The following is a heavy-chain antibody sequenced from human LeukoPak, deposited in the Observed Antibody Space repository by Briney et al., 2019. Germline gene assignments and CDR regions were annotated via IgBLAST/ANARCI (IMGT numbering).Heavy chain of an antibody. CDR1: GFTFCSYG. Sequence: PGRSLRLSCSASGFTFCSYGMLWVRQAPGKGREWVVVIWYDGSNKYYANSVTGRFTISRENSKNTLYLQMNSLRAEDTAVYYCARNRRGRHLVSHPLDYWGQGTLVTVSS. CDR3: ARNRRGRHLVSHPLDY. D-gene: IGHD6-13*01. CDR2: IWYDGSNK. J-gene: IGHJ4*02. V-gene: IGHV3-33*01.